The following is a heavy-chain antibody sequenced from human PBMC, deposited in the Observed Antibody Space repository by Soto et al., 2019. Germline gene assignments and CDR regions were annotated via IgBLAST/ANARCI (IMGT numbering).Heavy chain of an antibody. J-gene: IGHJ6*03. CDR1: GFTFSSYS. CDR2: ISSNSSTI. V-gene: IGHV3-48*01. CDR3: ARCGAYYNLWIGYSVTSYYDYMDV. Sequence: GGSLRLSCAASGFTFSSYSMNWVRQAPGKGLERVSYISSNSSTIYYADSVNGRFTISRDNAKNSLYLQMNSMRAEGRAVYYCARCGAYYNLWIGYSVTSYYDYMDVWGKETTVTVSS. D-gene: IGHD3-3*01.